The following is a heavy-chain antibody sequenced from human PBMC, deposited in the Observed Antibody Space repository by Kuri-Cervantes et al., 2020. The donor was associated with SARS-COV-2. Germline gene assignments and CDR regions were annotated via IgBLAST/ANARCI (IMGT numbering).Heavy chain of an antibody. CDR3: AKMERWNVLMVYATILTGYFDL. V-gene: IGHV3-30-3*02. J-gene: IGHJ2*01. Sequence: GGSLRLSCAASGRTFSSYSRHWVRQAAGKGLEWVAVISYDGSNKYYADPVKGRFTISRDNSKNTLYLQMNSLRAEDTAVYYCAKMERWNVLMVYATILTGYFDLWGRGTLVTVSS. CDR2: ISYDGSNK. D-gene: IGHD2-8*01. CDR1: GRTFSSYS.